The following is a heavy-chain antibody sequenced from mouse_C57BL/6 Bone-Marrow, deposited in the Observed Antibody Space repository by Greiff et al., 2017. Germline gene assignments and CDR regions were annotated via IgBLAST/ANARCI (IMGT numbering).Heavy chain of an antibody. CDR3: ARHGYGNYFYAMDY. CDR1: GFTFSDYG. J-gene: IGHJ4*01. CDR2: ISNLAYSI. V-gene: IGHV5-15*01. Sequence: EVQLQESGGGLVQPGGSLKLSCAASGFTFSDYGMAWVRQAPRKGPEWVAFISNLAYSIYYADTVTGRFTISRENAKNTLYLEMSSLRSEDTAMYYCARHGYGNYFYAMDYWGQGTSVTVSS. D-gene: IGHD2-10*02.